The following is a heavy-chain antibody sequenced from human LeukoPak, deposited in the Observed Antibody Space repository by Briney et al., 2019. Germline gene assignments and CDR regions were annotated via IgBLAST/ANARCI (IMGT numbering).Heavy chain of an antibody. CDR2: ISSDGDST. CDR3: ARSVEIEAAADY. CDR1: GFTFSTYA. V-gene: IGHV3-64*01. J-gene: IGHJ4*02. Sequence: GGSLRLSCAASGFTFSTYAMHWVRQAPGKGLEYVSAISSDGDSTYYANSVKGRFTISRDNSKNMLYLQMGSLRAEDMAVYYCARSVEIEAAADYWGQGTLVTVSS. D-gene: IGHD6-13*01.